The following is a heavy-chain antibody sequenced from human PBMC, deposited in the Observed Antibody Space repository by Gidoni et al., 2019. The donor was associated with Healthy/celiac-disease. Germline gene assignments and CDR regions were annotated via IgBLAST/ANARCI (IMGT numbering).Heavy chain of an antibody. J-gene: IGHJ4*02. V-gene: IGHV3-23*01. Sequence: EVQLLESGGGLVQPGGSLRLSCAASGFTFSSYAMSWVRQAPGKGLEWVSSISGSGGSTYYADSVKGRFTISRDNSKNTLYLQMNSLRAEDTAVYYCAKRMGSGWYFGSFDYWGQGTLVTVSS. CDR1: GFTFSSYA. CDR3: AKRMGSGWYFGSFDY. CDR2: ISGSGGST. D-gene: IGHD6-19*01.